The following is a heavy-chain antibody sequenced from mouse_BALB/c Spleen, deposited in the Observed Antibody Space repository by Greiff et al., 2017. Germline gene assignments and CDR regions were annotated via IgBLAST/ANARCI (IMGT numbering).Heavy chain of an antibody. J-gene: IGHJ3*01. CDR2: ISSGGSYT. CDR3: ARNPPYYGSSPPFAD. CDR1: GFTFSSYA. V-gene: IGHV5-9-1*01. Sequence: DVMLVESGGGLVKPGGSLKLSCAASGFTFSSYAMSWVRQTPEKRLEWVATISSGGSYTYYPDSVKGRFTISRDNARNILYLQMSSLRSEDTAMYYCARNPPYYGSSPPFADRGQGTLGTVSA. D-gene: IGHD1-1*01.